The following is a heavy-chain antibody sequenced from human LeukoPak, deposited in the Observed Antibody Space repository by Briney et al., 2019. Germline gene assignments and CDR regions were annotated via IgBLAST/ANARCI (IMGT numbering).Heavy chain of an antibody. J-gene: IGHJ4*02. V-gene: IGHV4-59*01. CDR1: GGPISSYY. CDR3: ARERGGYYDSSGYQPYYFDY. CDR2: IYYSGST. Sequence: SETLSLTCTVSGGPISSYYWSWIRQPPGKGLEWIGYIYYSGSTNYNPSLKSRVTISVDTSKNQFSLKLSSVTAADTAVYYCARERGGYYDSSGYQPYYFDYWGRGTLVTVSS. D-gene: IGHD3-22*01.